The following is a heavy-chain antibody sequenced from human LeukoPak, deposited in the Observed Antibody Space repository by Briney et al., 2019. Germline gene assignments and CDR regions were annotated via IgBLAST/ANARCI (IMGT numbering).Heavy chain of an antibody. Sequence: SETLSLTCTVSGGSISSYYWSWIRQSPERGLEWIGFIYYSGTTRYNPSLRGRVTMSVDTSKNRFSLKLTSVTAADTAVYYCARLLNNDNSGDPDTFDMWGQGTMVTVSS. CDR1: GGSISSYY. CDR3: ARLLNNDNSGDPDTFDM. CDR2: IYYSGTT. V-gene: IGHV4-59*01. D-gene: IGHD3-22*01. J-gene: IGHJ3*02.